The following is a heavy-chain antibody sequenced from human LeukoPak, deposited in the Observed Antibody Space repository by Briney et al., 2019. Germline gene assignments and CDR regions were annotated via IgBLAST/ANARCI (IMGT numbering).Heavy chain of an antibody. CDR2: INPNSGGT. J-gene: IGHJ4*02. V-gene: IGHV1-2*02. Sequence: ASVKVSCKASGYTFTDYYMHWVRQAPGQGLEWMGWINPNSGGTNYAQKFQGRVTMTRDTSISTAYMELSRLRSDDTAVYYCARDLNCRGGSCYWDYGDYPLDYWGRGTLVTVSS. CDR3: ARDLNCRGGSCYWDYGDYPLDY. CDR1: GYTFTDYY. D-gene: IGHD2-15*01.